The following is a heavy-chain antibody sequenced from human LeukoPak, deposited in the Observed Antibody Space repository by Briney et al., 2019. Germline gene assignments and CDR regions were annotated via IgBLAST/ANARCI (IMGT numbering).Heavy chain of an antibody. Sequence: SETVSLICALSGGFISSGGYSCSWIRQPPGKGLEWIGYIYHSGSTYYNPSLKSRVTISVDRSKNQFSLKLSSVTAADTAVYYCARVQFEVSDAFDIWGQGTMVTVSS. CDR2: IYHSGST. J-gene: IGHJ3*02. D-gene: IGHD3-9*01. CDR3: ARVQFEVSDAFDI. CDR1: GGFISSGGYS. V-gene: IGHV4-30-2*01.